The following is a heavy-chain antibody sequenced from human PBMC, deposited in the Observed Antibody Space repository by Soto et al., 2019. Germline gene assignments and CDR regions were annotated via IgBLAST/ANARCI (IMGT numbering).Heavy chain of an antibody. V-gene: IGHV1-58*01. CDR2: IVVGSGNT. CDR1: GFTITSSA. Sequence: SVKVSCNASGFTITSSAVQWVRQSRGQRLEWIGWIVVGSGNTNYAQKFQERVTITRDMPTSTAYIELSSLRSADTALYYSAASDPRIAAAAYYFYSGMEVWGQGTTVTVSS. J-gene: IGHJ6*02. D-gene: IGHD6-13*01. CDR3: AASDPRIAAAAYYFYSGMEV.